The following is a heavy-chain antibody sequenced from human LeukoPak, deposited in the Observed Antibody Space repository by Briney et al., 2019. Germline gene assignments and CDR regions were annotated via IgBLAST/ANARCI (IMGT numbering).Heavy chain of an antibody. D-gene: IGHD3-3*01. CDR2: ISSSGSTI. CDR1: GFTFSDYY. Sequence: GGSLRLSCAASGFTFSDYYMSWIRKAPGKGLEWVSYISSSGSTIYYADSVKGRFTISRDNAKNSLYLQMNSLRAEDTAVYYCARDLSVENWFDPWGQGTLVTVSS. V-gene: IGHV3-11*04. J-gene: IGHJ5*02. CDR3: ARDLSVENWFDP.